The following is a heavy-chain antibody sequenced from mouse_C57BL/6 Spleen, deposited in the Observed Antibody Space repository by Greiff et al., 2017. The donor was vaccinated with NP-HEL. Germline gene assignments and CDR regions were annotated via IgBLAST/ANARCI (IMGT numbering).Heavy chain of an antibody. Sequence: VQLQQSGAELVRPGTSVKVSCKASGYAFTNYLIEWVKQRPGQGLEWIGVINPGSGGTNYNEKFKGKATLTADKSSSTAYMQLSSLTSEDSAVYFCARGAYYYGSGYDWFAYWGQGALVTVSA. V-gene: IGHV1-54*01. CDR3: ARGAYYYGSGYDWFAY. D-gene: IGHD1-1*01. J-gene: IGHJ3*01. CDR2: INPGSGGT. CDR1: GYAFTNYL.